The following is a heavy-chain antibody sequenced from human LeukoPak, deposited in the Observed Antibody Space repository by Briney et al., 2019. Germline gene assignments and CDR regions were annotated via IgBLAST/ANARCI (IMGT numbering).Heavy chain of an antibody. V-gene: IGHV1-69*13. CDR2: IIPIFGTA. J-gene: IGHJ4*02. D-gene: IGHD6-19*01. CDR3: ARDRRIAVAGMVFDY. Sequence: ASVKVSCTASGGTFSSYAISWVRQAPGQGLEWMGGIIPIFGTANYAQKFQGRVTITADESTSTAYMELSSLRSEDTAVYYCARDRRIAVAGMVFDYWGQGTLVTVSS. CDR1: GGTFSSYA.